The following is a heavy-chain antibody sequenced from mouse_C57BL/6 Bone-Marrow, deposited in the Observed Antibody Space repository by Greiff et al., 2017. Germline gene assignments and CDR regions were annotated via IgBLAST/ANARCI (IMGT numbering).Heavy chain of an antibody. J-gene: IGHJ2*01. CDR2: INPYNGGT. CDR3: ARSHYGSSYND. CDR1: GYTFTDYY. Sequence: EVQLQEPGPVLVKPGASVKMSCKASGYTFTDYYMNWVKQSHGKSLEWIGVINPYNGGTSYNQKFKCKATLTVDKSSSTAYMELNSLTSEDSAVYYCARSHYGSSYNDWGQGTTLTVSS. V-gene: IGHV1-19*01. D-gene: IGHD1-1*01.